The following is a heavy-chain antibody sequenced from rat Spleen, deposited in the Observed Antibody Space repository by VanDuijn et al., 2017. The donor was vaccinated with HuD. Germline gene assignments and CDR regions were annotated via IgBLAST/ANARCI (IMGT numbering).Heavy chain of an antibody. CDR1: GSSITSNY. CDR3: ARSRSGYGVMDA. J-gene: IGHJ4*01. V-gene: IGHV3-1*01. D-gene: IGHD4-3*01. CDR2: ISYSGST. Sequence: EVQLQESGPGLVKPSQSLSLTCSVTGSSITSNYWGWIRKFPGNKMEWMGYISYSGSTSYNPSLKSRISITRDTSKNQFFLQLNSVTTEDTATYYCARSRSGYGVMDAWGQGASVTVSS.